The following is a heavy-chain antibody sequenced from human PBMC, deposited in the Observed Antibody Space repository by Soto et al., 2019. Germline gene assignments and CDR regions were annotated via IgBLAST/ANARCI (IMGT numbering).Heavy chain of an antibody. CDR3: AKVGDHRQWLFGKYFDY. Sequence: GGSLRLSCAASGFTFDDYAMHWVRQAPGKGLEWVSGISWNSGSIGYADSVKGRFTISRDNAKNSLYLQMNSLRAEDTALYYCAKVGDHRQWLFGKYFDYWGQGTLVTVSS. J-gene: IGHJ4*02. V-gene: IGHV3-9*01. CDR1: GFTFDDYA. CDR2: ISWNSGSI. D-gene: IGHD6-19*01.